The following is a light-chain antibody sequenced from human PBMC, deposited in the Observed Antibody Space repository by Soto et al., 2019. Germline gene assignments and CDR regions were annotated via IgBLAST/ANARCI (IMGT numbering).Light chain of an antibody. J-gene: IGKJ5*01. CDR1: QSVSSSY. CDR2: GAS. V-gene: IGKV3-20*01. Sequence: EILLTQSPCTLSLSPGERATLSCRASQSVSSSYLAWYQRKPGHAPSLLIYGASSRATGIPDRLSGSGSGTDFTLTISRLEPEDFAVYYCQQYGNSPLFGQGTRLEIK. CDR3: QQYGNSPL.